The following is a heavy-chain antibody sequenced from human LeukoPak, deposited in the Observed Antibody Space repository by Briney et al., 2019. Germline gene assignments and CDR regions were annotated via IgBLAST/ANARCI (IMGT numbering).Heavy chain of an antibody. Sequence: TLSLTCTVSGGSISSYYWSWIRQPPGKALEWLAHIDWDDDKYYSTSLKTRLTISKDTSKNQVVLTMTNMDPVDTATYYCARSPVVGETPPFDHWGQGTLVTASS. V-gene: IGHV2-70*18. D-gene: IGHD1-26*01. J-gene: IGHJ4*02. CDR2: IDWDDDK. CDR3: ARSPVVGETPPFDH. CDR1: GGSISSYYW.